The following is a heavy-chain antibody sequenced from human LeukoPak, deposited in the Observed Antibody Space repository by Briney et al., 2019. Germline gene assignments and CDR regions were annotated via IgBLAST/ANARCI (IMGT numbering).Heavy chain of an antibody. CDR1: GYTFTGYY. D-gene: IGHD2-15*01. J-gene: IGHJ4*02. CDR3: ARVSRRGGSCYGY. Sequence: ASVKVSCKASGYTFTGYYMHWVRQAPGQGLECMGWINPNSGGTNYAQKFQGRVTMTRDTSISTAYMELSRLRSDDTAVYYCARVSRRGGSCYGYWGQGTLVTVSS. V-gene: IGHV1-2*02. CDR2: INPNSGGT.